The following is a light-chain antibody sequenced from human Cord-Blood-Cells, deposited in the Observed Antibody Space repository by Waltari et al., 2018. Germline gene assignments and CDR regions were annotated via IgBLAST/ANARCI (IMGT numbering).Light chain of an antibody. CDR3: QQYGSSPPNT. V-gene: IGKV3-20*01. Sequence: EIVLTQSPGTLSLSPGERATLSCRASQSVSSSYLAWYQQKPGQAPRLLIYGASSRATGIPDRFSCSGSGTDFTLTISRLEPEDFAVYYCQQYGSSPPNTFGQWTKLEIK. CDR2: GAS. CDR1: QSVSSSY. J-gene: IGKJ2*01.